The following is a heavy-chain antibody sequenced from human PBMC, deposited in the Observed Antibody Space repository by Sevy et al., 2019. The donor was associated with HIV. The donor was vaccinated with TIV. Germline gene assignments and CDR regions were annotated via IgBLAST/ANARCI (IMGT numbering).Heavy chain of an antibody. D-gene: IGHD3-3*02. CDR3: ARWHFWSGYWYYFDY. J-gene: IGHJ4*02. CDR2: ISSNGGST. V-gene: IGHV3-64*01. Sequence: GGSLRLSCVASGFTFSSYAMHWVRQAPGKGLEYVSGISSNGGSTYYANSLKGRFTTSRDNSKNTLYLQMGSLRPEDMAVYYCARWHFWSGYWYYFDYWGQGTLVTVSS. CDR1: GFTFSSYA.